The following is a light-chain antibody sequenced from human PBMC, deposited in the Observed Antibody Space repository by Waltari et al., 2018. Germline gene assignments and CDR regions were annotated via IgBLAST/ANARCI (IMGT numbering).Light chain of an antibody. CDR2: DTS. CDR1: QTVSATY. V-gene: IGKV3-20*01. CDR3: QQYDISPLT. Sequence: EIVLTQSPGNLSLSPGERATLSCRASQTVSATYLAWYQQKPGQAPTLVIHDTSSRATGIPDRFSGSGAGTDFSLTISSLEPEDFAVYYCQQYDISPLTFGGGTKVETK. J-gene: IGKJ4*02.